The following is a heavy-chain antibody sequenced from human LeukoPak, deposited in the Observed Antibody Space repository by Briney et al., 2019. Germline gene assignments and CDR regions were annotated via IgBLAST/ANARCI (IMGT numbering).Heavy chain of an antibody. V-gene: IGHV3-9*01. D-gene: IGHD2-15*01. CDR3: AKVDYSGYFYYYMDV. CDR2: ISWNSGSI. Sequence: PGGSLRLSCAASGFTFDDYAMHWVRQAPGKGLEWVSGISWNSGSIGYADSVKGRFTISRDNAKNSLYLQMNSLRAEDTALYYCAKVDYSGYFYYYMDVWGKGTTVTVSS. CDR1: GFTFDDYA. J-gene: IGHJ6*03.